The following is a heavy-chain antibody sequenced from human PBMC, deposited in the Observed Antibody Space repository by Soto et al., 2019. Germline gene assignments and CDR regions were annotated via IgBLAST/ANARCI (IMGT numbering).Heavy chain of an antibody. Sequence: PSVTLSLTCTVSGGSISSGDYYWSWIRQPPGKGLEWIGYIYYSGSTYYNPSLKSRVTISVDTSKNQFSLKLSSVTAADTAVYYCXRVGGDSSGYYPYYFDYWGQGTLVTVSS. CDR1: GGSISSGDYY. D-gene: IGHD3-22*01. V-gene: IGHV4-30-4*01. J-gene: IGHJ4*02. CDR2: IYYSGST. CDR3: XRVGGDSSGYYPYYFDY.